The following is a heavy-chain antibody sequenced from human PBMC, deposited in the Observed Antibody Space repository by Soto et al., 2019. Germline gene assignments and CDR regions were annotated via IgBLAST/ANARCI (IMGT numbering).Heavy chain of an antibody. V-gene: IGHV1-69*13. J-gene: IGHJ4*02. CDR1: GGTFNSFG. CDR3: AIENWGPGGHYFDY. Sequence: AASVKVSCKAYGGTFNSFGIKWVRQAPGQGLEWVGGIIPVFGTINYAQKFRGRVTITADASTSTSYMELSSLRSDDTAVYYCAIENWGPGGHYFDYWGQGTLVTVSS. D-gene: IGHD7-27*01. CDR2: IIPVFGTI.